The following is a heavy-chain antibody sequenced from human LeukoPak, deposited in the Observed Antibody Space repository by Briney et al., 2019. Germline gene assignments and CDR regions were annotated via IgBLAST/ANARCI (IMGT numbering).Heavy chain of an antibody. J-gene: IGHJ6*03. CDR3: ARLYYGGITYYYYYMDV. D-gene: IGHD4-23*01. Sequence: SETLSLTCAVSGYSLSSGYYCGRIRQPPGKGLEWIGSIYHSGSTYYNPSLKSRVTISVDTSKNQFSLKLSSVTAADTAVYYCARLYYGGITYYYYYMDVWGKGTTVTVSS. CDR2: IYHSGST. V-gene: IGHV4-38-2*01. CDR1: GYSLSSGYY.